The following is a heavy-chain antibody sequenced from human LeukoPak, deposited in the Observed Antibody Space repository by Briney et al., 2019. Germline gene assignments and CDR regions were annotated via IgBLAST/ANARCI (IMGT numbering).Heavy chain of an antibody. CDR2: INSEGRTT. Sequence: PGGSLRLSCAASGFTFSSHWMHWVRQAPGMGLVWVSRINSEGRTTDYADSVEGRLTISRDNAKNTLYLQMNSLRVEDTAMYYCAIGYCTTTTCDGVGYWGQGTLVTVSS. D-gene: IGHD2-2*01. J-gene: IGHJ4*02. V-gene: IGHV3-74*01. CDR1: GFTFSSHW. CDR3: AIGYCTTTTCDGVGY.